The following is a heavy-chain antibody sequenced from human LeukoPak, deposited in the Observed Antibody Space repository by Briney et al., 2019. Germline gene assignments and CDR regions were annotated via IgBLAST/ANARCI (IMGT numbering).Heavy chain of an antibody. V-gene: IGHV3-30*02. J-gene: IGHJ4*02. CDR3: AREDYDILTGYYRHFDY. CDR2: IRYDGTNK. D-gene: IGHD3-9*01. Sequence: PWGSLRLSCAASGFTFSSYGMHWVRPTPGKGLEWVAFIRYDGTNKHYADSVKGRFTISRDNSKNTLYLQMNSLRPEDTAVYYCAREDYDILTGYYRHFDYWGQGTLVTVSS. CDR1: GFTFSSYG.